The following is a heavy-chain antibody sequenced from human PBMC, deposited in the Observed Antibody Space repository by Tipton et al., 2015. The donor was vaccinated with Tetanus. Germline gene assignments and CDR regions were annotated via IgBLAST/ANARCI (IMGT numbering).Heavy chain of an antibody. CDR1: GGSMSRYY. CDR3: ARGPFAYDR. CDR2: IDHSGNT. V-gene: IGHV4-34*01. Sequence: TLSLTCRVSGGSMSRYYWTWIRQPAGKGLEWIGEIDHSGNTRYNPSLKSRLTISVDTSKDQFSLKLSSVVAADTAVYYCARGPFAYDRWGQGALVTVSS. J-gene: IGHJ5*02.